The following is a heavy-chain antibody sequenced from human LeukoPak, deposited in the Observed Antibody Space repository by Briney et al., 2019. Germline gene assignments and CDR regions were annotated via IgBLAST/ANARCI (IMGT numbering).Heavy chain of an antibody. V-gene: IGHV3-23*01. CDR3: AKDVKPSSSGPVDY. Sequence: QPGGSLRLSCAASGFTFSSYAMSRVRQAPGKGLEWVSAISGSGGSTYYADSVKGRFTISRDNSKNTLYLQMNSLRAEDTAVYYCAKDVKPSSSGPVDYWGQGTLVTVSS. CDR2: ISGSGGST. D-gene: IGHD6-6*01. J-gene: IGHJ4*02. CDR1: GFTFSSYA.